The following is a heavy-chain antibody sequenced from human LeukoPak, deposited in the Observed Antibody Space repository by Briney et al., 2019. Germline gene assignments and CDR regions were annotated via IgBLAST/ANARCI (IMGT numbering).Heavy chain of an antibody. D-gene: IGHD3-9*01. CDR1: GFTFSTSG. CDR2: ISASGDST. Sequence: GGSRRLSCAASGFTFSTSGMSWVRQAPGNGLEWVSIISASGDSTYYADSVEGRFTISTDNSKNTLYLQMNSLRAEDTAVYYCAKQGTIFPVERIDYWGQGTLVTVSS. J-gene: IGHJ4*02. V-gene: IGHV3-23*01. CDR3: AKQGTIFPVERIDY.